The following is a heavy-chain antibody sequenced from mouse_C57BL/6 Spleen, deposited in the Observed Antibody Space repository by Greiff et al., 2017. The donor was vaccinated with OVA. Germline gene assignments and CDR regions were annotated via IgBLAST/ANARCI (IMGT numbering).Heavy chain of an antibody. D-gene: IGHD2-4*01. CDR2: IDPSDSYT. CDR1: GYTFTSYW. V-gene: IGHV1-59*01. Sequence: QVQLKQPGAELVRPGTSVKLSCKASGYTFTSYWMHWVKQRPGQGLEWIGVIDPSDSYTNYNQKFKGKATLTVDTSSSTAYMQLSSLTSEDSAVYYCARYRRLRDGGGGFDYWGQGTTLTVSS. CDR3: ARYRRLRDGGGGFDY. J-gene: IGHJ2*01.